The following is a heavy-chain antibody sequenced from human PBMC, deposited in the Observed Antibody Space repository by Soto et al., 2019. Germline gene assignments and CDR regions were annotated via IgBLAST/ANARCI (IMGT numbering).Heavy chain of an antibody. V-gene: IGHV5-51*01. CDR3: ARESDIVVGSGAKYFSLYGMDV. J-gene: IGHJ6*02. D-gene: IGHD2-2*01. Sequence: PGESLKISCKGSGYSFTSYWIGWVRQMPGKGLEWMGIIYPGDSDTRYSPSFQGQVTISADNSISTAYLQRSSLKASDTDMYYCARESDIVVGSGAKYFSLYGMDVWGQGTTVTVSS. CDR2: IYPGDSDT. CDR1: GYSFTSYW.